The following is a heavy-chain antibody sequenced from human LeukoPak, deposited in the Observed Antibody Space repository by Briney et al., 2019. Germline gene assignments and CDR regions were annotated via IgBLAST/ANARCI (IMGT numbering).Heavy chain of an antibody. J-gene: IGHJ5*02. Sequence: ASAKVSCKASGYTFTGYYMHWVRQAPGQGLEWMGWINPNSGGTNYAQKFQGRVTMTRDTSISTAYMELSRLRSDDTAVYYCARAQAVAAIRWFDPWGQGTLVTVSS. V-gene: IGHV1-2*02. CDR3: ARAQAVAAIRWFDP. D-gene: IGHD6-19*01. CDR1: GYTFTGYY. CDR2: INPNSGGT.